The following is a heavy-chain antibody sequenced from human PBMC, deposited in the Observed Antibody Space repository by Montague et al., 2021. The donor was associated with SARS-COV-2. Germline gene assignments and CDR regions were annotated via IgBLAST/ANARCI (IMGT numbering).Heavy chain of an antibody. Sequence: SLRLSCAASGITFSTYDMIWVRQAPGKGLEWVSSIGASGSSTHYADSVKGRFTISRDNAKSSLFLQMDSLRVEDTAIYYCECLGSSDCYHCFDPWGQGTLV. CDR3: ECLGSSDCYHCFDP. D-gene: IGHD6-19*01. CDR1: GITFSTYD. CDR2: IGASGSST. V-gene: IGHV3-48*03. J-gene: IGHJ5*02.